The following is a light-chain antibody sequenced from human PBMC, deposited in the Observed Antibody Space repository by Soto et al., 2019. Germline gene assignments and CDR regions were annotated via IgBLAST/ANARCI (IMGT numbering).Light chain of an antibody. J-gene: IGKJ5*01. V-gene: IGKV3-20*01. Sequence: EIVLTQSPDTLSLSPGESATLSCRASQTISSNYLAWYQQKPGRAPRLLIYGASNRATGIPDRFSGSGSGADVTLTISRLEPEDFEVFYCQQYDDSITFGQGTRLE. CDR2: GAS. CDR1: QTISSNY. CDR3: QQYDDSIT.